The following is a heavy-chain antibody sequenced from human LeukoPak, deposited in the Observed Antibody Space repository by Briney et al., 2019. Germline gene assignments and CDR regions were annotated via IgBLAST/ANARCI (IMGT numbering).Heavy chain of an antibody. CDR1: GFTFSSYG. J-gene: IGHJ3*01. V-gene: IGHV3-30*18. CDR3: AKSDSSSWYVRTLVSFDV. Sequence: PGGSLRLSCAASGFTFSSYGMHWVRQASGKGLEWVAVISYDGSNKYYADSVKGRFTISRDNSKNTLYLQMNSLRAEDTAVYYCAKSDSSSWYVRTLVSFDVWGQGTMVTVSS. CDR2: ISYDGSNK. D-gene: IGHD6-13*01.